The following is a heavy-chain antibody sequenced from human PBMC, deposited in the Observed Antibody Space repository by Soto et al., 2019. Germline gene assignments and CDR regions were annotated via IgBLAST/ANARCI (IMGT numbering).Heavy chain of an antibody. D-gene: IGHD3-3*01. Sequence: QVQLVQSGAEVRKPGSSVKVSCKASGGTFSNSAITWVRQAPGQGLEWVGGILPIFGSTNYAKRFQGRVTIAADDSTSTAYMELSSLTSEDTAVYYCARDGDLRSDFWSGPLGGGWFDPWGQGTLVTVSS. V-gene: IGHV1-69*12. J-gene: IGHJ5*02. CDR2: ILPIFGST. CDR3: ARDGDLRSDFWSGPLGGGWFDP. CDR1: GGTFSNSA.